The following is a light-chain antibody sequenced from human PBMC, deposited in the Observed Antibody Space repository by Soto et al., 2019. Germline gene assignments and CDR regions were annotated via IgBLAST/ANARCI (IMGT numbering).Light chain of an antibody. CDR3: CSYAGSSTYV. J-gene: IGLJ1*01. CDR1: SSDVGSYNL. V-gene: IGLV2-23*01. Sequence: QSVLTQPPSVSLSPGQSITISCTGTSSDVGSYNLVSWYQQHPGKAPKLMIYEGSKRPSGVSNRFSGSKSGNTASLTISGLQAEDEADYYCCSYAGSSTYVFGTGTKVTVL. CDR2: EGS.